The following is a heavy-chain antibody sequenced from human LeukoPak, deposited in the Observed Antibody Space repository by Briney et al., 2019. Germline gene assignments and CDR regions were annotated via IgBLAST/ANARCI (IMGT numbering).Heavy chain of an antibody. J-gene: IGHJ4*02. Sequence: PGRSLRLSCAASGFTFDDYAMHWVRQAPGKGLEWVSAISGSGGSTYYADSVKGRFTISRDNSRNTLYLQMNSLRAEDTAVYYCARDLHPRGGSSTNFDYWGQGTLVTVSS. CDR1: GFTFDDYA. V-gene: IGHV3-23*01. CDR3: ARDLHPRGGSSTNFDY. CDR2: ISGSGGST. D-gene: IGHD3-10*01.